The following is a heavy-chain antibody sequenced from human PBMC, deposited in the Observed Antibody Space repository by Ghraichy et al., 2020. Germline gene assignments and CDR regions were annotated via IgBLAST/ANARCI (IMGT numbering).Heavy chain of an antibody. D-gene: IGHD3-10*01. J-gene: IGHJ4*02. CDR1: GFTFSSYS. CDR3: ARDLGEREEAPGDY. CDR2: ISSSSSYI. V-gene: IGHV3-21*01. Sequence: GGSLRLSCAASGFTFSSYSMNWVRQAPGKGLEWVSSISSSSSYIYYADSVKGRFTISRDNAKNSLYLQMNSLRAEDTAVYYCARDLGEREEAPGDYWGQGTLVTVSS.